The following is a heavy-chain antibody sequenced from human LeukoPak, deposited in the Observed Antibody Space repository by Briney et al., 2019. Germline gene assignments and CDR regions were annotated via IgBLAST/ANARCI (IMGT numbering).Heavy chain of an antibody. Sequence: PGGSLRLSCAASGFTFSSYSMNWVRQAPGKGLEWVSYISSSSSTIYYADSVKGRFTISRDNSRNTLYLQMNSLRAEDTAVYYCTSFAPYDAFDIWGQGTMVTVSS. V-gene: IGHV3-48*01. CDR2: ISSSSSTI. CDR1: GFTFSSYS. J-gene: IGHJ3*02. CDR3: TSFAPYDAFDI.